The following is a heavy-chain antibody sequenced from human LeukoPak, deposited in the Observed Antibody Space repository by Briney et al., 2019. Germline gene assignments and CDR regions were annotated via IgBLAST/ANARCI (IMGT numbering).Heavy chain of an antibody. J-gene: IGHJ3*02. V-gene: IGHV4-30-2*01. CDR1: GGSISSGGYS. CDR3: ARANDILTGRNLDAFDI. D-gene: IGHD3-9*01. CDR2: IYHSGST. Sequence: PSDTLSLTCAVSGGSISSGGYSWSWIRQPPGKGLEWIGYIYHSGSTYYNPSLKSRVTISVDRSKNQFSLKLSSVTAADTAVYYCARANDILTGRNLDAFDIWGQGTMVTVSS.